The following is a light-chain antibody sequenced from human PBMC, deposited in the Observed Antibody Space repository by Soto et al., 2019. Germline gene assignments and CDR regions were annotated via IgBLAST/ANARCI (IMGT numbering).Light chain of an antibody. CDR1: RSVSSN. CDR2: GAS. V-gene: IGKV3D-15*02. Sequence: CPFTVSETPGERATLSCRASRSVSSNLAWYQQKPGQAPRLLMYGASARATGIPDRFSGSGSGTDFTLTISSLQPEDLATYYCQHYSRSPGTFGHGTKVDI. CDR3: QHYSRSPGT. J-gene: IGKJ1*01.